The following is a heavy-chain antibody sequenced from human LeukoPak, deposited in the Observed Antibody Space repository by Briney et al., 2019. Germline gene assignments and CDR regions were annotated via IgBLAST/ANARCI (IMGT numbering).Heavy chain of an antibody. CDR2: ITGGSIYI. D-gene: IGHD3-22*01. Sequence: GGSLRLSCAASGFTFSSYSMNWVRQAPGKGLEWVSSITGGSIYIYYADSVKGRFTISRDNAKNSLYLQMNSLRAEDTAVNYCVRSDSSGYYFEYWGQGTLVTVSS. CDR3: VRSDSSGYYFEY. J-gene: IGHJ4*02. CDR1: GFTFSSYS. V-gene: IGHV3-21*01.